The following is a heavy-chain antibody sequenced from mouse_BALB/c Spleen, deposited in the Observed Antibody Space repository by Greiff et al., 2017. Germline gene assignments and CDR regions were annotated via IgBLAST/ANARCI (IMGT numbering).Heavy chain of an antibody. CDR3: ARDRGNYFDY. V-gene: IGHV5-9-4*01. CDR2: ISSGGSYT. J-gene: IGHJ2*01. Sequence: EVQLVESGGGLVKPGGSLKLSCAASGFTFSSYAMSWVRQSPEKRLEWVAEISSGGSYTYYPDTVTGRFTISRDNAKNTLYLEMSSLRSEDTAMYYCARDRGNYFDYWGQGTTLTVSS. D-gene: IGHD3-1*01. CDR1: GFTFSSYA.